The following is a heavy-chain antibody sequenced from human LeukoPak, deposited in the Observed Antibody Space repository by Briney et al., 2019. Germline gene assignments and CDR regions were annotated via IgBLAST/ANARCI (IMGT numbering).Heavy chain of an antibody. V-gene: IGHV4-59*01. J-gene: IGHJ4*02. CDR2: ISDSGST. Sequence: PSETLSLTCTVSGGSISSSYWSWIRQPPGKGLEWIGYISDSGSTNYNPSLKSRVTISVDTSKNQLFLKLRSVTTADTAVYYCATNGSWFDYWGQGTLVTVSS. CDR3: ATNGSWFDY. CDR1: GGSISSSY. D-gene: IGHD6-13*01.